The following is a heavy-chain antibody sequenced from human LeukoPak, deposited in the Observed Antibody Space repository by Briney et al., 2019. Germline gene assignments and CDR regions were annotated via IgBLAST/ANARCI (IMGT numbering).Heavy chain of an antibody. CDR3: ARDRYTSGWYADL. Sequence: SETLSLTCTVSGGSISSYYWRWIRQPPGKGLEWIGYIYYSGSTNYNPSLKSRVTISVDTSKNQFSLKLNSVTAADTAVYYCARDRYTSGWYADLWGRGTLVTVSS. V-gene: IGHV4-59*01. D-gene: IGHD6-19*01. CDR1: GGSISSYY. CDR2: IYYSGST. J-gene: IGHJ2*01.